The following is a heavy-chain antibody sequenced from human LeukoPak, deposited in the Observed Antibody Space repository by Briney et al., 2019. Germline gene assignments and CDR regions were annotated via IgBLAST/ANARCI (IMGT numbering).Heavy chain of an antibody. D-gene: IGHD2-8*01. CDR2: ISWNSGSI. CDR3: AKAINGVYAPNDAFDI. Sequence: PGGSLGLSCAASGFTFDDYAMHWVRQAPGKGLEWVSGISWNSGSIGYADSVKGRFTISRDNAKNSLYLQMNSLRAEDTALYYCAKAINGVYAPNDAFDIWGQGTMVTVSS. J-gene: IGHJ3*02. V-gene: IGHV3-9*01. CDR1: GFTFDDYA.